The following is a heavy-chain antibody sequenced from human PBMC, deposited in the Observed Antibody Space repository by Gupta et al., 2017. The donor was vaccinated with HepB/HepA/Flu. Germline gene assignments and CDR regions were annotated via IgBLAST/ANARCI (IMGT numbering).Heavy chain of an antibody. Sequence: QVQLQQWGAGLLKPSETLSLTCAVYGGSFSGYYWSWIRQPPGKGLEWIGEINHSGSTNYNPSLKSRVTISVDTSKNQFSLKLSSVTAADTAVYYCARGYYDFWSGYYVYNWFDPWGQGTLVTVSS. CDR3: ARGYYDFWSGYYVYNWFDP. J-gene: IGHJ5*02. V-gene: IGHV4-34*01. CDR1: GGSFSGYY. CDR2: INHSGST. D-gene: IGHD3-3*01.